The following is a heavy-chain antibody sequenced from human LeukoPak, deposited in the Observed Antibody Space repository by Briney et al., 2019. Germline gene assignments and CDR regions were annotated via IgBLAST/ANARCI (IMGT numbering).Heavy chain of an antibody. V-gene: IGHV3-53*01. D-gene: IGHD2-21*02. CDR3: AGLPVVTAVTGAFHI. CDR2: IYGGGST. J-gene: IGHJ3*02. CDR1: GFTVSKNY. Sequence: PGGSLRLSCAASGFTVSKNYMTWVRQAPGKGLEWVSVIYGGGSTYYADSVKGRFTISRDNSKNTLFLQMNSLRAEDTAIYYCAGLPVVTAVTGAFHIWGQGTRVTVSS.